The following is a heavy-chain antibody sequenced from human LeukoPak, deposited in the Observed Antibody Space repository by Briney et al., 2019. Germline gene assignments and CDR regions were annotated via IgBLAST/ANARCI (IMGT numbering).Heavy chain of an antibody. Sequence: PGGSLRLSCAASGFTVSSNYMSWVRQAPGQGLVWVSRISNGGDTSYADSVKGRFTISRDNAKNALYLQMNSLRVEDSAVYYCTTVFELWGQGTLVTVSS. V-gene: IGHV3-74*01. CDR3: TTVFEL. CDR1: GFTVSSNY. CDR2: ISNGGDT. J-gene: IGHJ4*02. D-gene: IGHD4-17*01.